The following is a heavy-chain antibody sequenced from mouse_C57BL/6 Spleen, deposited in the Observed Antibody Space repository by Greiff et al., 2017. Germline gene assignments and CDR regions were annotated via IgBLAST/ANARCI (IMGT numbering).Heavy chain of an antibody. CDR3: ARWDSSGFDY. J-gene: IGHJ2*01. D-gene: IGHD3-2*02. Sequence: VQLQQSGAELVRPGTSVKVSCKASGYAFTNYLIEWVKQRPGQGLEWIGVINPGSGGTNYNEKFKGKATLTADKSSSTAYMQLSSLTSEDSAVYFCARWDSSGFDYWGQGTTLTVSS. V-gene: IGHV1-54*01. CDR1: GYAFTNYL. CDR2: INPGSGGT.